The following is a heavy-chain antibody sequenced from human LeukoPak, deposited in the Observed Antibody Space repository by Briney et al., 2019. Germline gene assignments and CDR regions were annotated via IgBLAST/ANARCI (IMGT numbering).Heavy chain of an antibody. D-gene: IGHD6-6*01. Sequence: SVKVSCKASGYTFTSYGISWVRPAPGQGLEWMGGIIPIFGTANYAQKFQGRVTITTDESTSTAYMELSSLRSEDTAVYYCARGDNIAARQASHPDYYYYYHMDVWGKGTTVTVSS. J-gene: IGHJ6*03. V-gene: IGHV1-69*05. CDR3: ARGDNIAARQASHPDYYYYYHMDV. CDR2: IIPIFGTA. CDR1: GYTFTSYG.